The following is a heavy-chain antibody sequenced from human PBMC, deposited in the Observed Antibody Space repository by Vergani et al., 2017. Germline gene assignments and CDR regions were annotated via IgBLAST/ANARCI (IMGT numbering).Heavy chain of an antibody. V-gene: IGHV4-34*01. CDR1: GGSFSGYY. J-gene: IGHJ4*02. D-gene: IGHD3-10*01. CDR3: ARVRDHSMVRGVVDY. CDR2: INHSGST. Sequence: QVQLQQWGAGLLKPSETLSLTCAVYGGSFSGYYWSWIRQPPGKGLEWIGEINHSGSTNYNPSLKIRVTISVDTTKNHFSLKLGYVTASDTAVYYCARVRDHSMVRGVVDYWGQGTLVTVSS.